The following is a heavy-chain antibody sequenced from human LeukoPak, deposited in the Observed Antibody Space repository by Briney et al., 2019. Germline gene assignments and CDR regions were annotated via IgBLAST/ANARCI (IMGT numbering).Heavy chain of an antibody. CDR3: ARSVADLDY. D-gene: IGHD6-19*01. Sequence: SQTLSLTCAISGDSVSSTSAAWNWIRQSPSRGLEWLGRTYYRSKWYNEYAVSVKSRLSIKPDTPKNQFSLQLNSVTPEDTAVYYCARSVADLDYWGQGTLVTVSS. CDR1: GDSVSSTSAA. CDR2: TYYRSKWYN. V-gene: IGHV6-1*01. J-gene: IGHJ4*02.